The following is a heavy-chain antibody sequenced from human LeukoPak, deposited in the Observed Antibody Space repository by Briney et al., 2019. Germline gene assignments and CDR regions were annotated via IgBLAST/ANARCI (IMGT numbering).Heavy chain of an antibody. J-gene: IGHJ4*02. CDR3: ARTHGSGSYRPFGY. CDR2: IYHSGST. CDR1: GGSISSGGYS. V-gene: IGHV4-30-2*01. Sequence: SETLSLTCAVSGGSISSGGYSWSWIRQPPGKGLEWIGYIYHSGSTYYNPSLKSRVTISVDRSKNQFSLKLSSVTAADTAVYYCARTHGSGSYRPFGYWGQGTLVTVSS. D-gene: IGHD3-10*01.